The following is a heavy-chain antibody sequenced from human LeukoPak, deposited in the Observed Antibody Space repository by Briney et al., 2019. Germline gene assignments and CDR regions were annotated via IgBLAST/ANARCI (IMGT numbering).Heavy chain of an antibody. Sequence: SETLSLTCTVSSGSISSYYWSWIRQPAGKGLEWIGRIYTTGSTNYSPSLKSRVTMSVDTSKNQFSLKLSSVTAADTAVYYCARGARDHNSFDYWGQGTQVTVSS. V-gene: IGHV4-4*07. D-gene: IGHD6-6*01. CDR2: IYTTGST. CDR1: SGSISSYY. J-gene: IGHJ4*02. CDR3: ARGARDHNSFDY.